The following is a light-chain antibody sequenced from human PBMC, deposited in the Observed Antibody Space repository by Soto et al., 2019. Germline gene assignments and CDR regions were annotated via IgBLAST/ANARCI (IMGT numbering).Light chain of an antibody. CDR3: SSYTSSSKV. CDR2: DVS. V-gene: IGLV2-14*01. CDR1: SSDVGGYNY. Sequence: QSVLTQPASVSGSPGQSITISCTGTSSDVGGYNYVSWYQQHPGKAPKLMIYDVSNRPSGVSNRFSGSKSGNTASLTISGLQAEDEADYYCSSYTSSSKVLGTGTKLTVL. J-gene: IGLJ1*01.